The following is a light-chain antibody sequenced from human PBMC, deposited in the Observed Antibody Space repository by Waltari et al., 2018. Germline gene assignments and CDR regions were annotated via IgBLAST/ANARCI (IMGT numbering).Light chain of an antibody. J-gene: IGLJ2*01. CDR1: TSTIGPGHP. CDR2: GNN. V-gene: IGLV1-40*01. CDR3: QSFDNMLSGGVV. Sequence: QSVLPQPPSVSGTPGQRVTIPCSARTSTIGPGHPVPWYQHLPGTAPQPPIYGNNNRPSGVPDRFSGSKSGTSASLAITGLQADDEADYFCQSFDNMLSGGVVFGGGTKLAVL.